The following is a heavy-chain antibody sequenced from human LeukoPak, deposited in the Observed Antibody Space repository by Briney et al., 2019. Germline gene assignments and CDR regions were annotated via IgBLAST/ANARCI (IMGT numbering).Heavy chain of an antibody. V-gene: IGHV1-2*02. D-gene: IGHD6-6*01. CDR1: GYTFTGYY. CDR2: INPNSGGT. Sequence: GASVKVSCKASGYTFTGYYMHWVRQAPGQGLEGMGWINPNSGGTNYAQKFQGRVTVTRDTSISTAYMELSTLRSDDTAVYYCARGGEYSRSSSTYWGQGTLVTVSP. CDR3: ARGGEYSRSSSTY. J-gene: IGHJ4*02.